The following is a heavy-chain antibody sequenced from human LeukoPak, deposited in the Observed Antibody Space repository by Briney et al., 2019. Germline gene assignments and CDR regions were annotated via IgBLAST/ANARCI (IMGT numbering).Heavy chain of an antibody. CDR3: ARGPYYYDSSGFRWFDH. CDR1: CGSICIYD. D-gene: IGHD3-22*01. V-gene: IGHV4-59*07. CDR2: LYCSGST. J-gene: IGHJ5*02. Sequence: SDPLSHTCTLSCGSICIYDGSWLPPPRGKGVEGLGYLYCSGSTNYNPSLKSRVTISVDTSKSQFSLKLSSVTAADTAVYYCARGPYYYDSSGFRWFDHWGQGTLVTVSS.